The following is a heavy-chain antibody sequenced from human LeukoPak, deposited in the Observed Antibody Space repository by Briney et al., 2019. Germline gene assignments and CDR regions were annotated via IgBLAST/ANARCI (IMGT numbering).Heavy chain of an antibody. D-gene: IGHD3-16*01. J-gene: IGHJ4*02. V-gene: IGHV4-59*08. Sequence: SETLSLTCTVSGGSISSYYWSWIRQPPGMGLEWIGYKHYSGDTKYNPSLKSRVTLSVDTSKNQFSLKLSSATAADTAVYYCARGGLTDLDYWGQGTLVTVSS. CDR2: KHYSGDT. CDR1: GGSISSYY. CDR3: ARGGLTDLDY.